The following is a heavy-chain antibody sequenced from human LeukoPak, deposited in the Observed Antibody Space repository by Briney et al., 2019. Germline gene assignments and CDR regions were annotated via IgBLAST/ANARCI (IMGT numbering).Heavy chain of an antibody. D-gene: IGHD4-17*01. CDR2: IYSYNGNT. Sequence: ASVKVSCKASGYTFTSYGISWVRQAPGQGLEWMGWIYSYNGNTNYAQKFQGRVTMTTDTSTSTAYIELRSLRSDDTAVYYCARLKNYGDYGYWGQGTLVTVSS. V-gene: IGHV1-18*01. J-gene: IGHJ4*02. CDR3: ARLKNYGDYGY. CDR1: GYTFTSYG.